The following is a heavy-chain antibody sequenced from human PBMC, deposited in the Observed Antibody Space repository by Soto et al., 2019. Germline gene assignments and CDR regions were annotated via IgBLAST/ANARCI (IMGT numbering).Heavy chain of an antibody. CDR2: LYYSGTT. Sequence: SETLSLTCTVSGGSISSGYYYWSWLRQPPGKGLEWIGYLYYSGTTNYNSSLKSRAAISIDTSKNQFSLKLNSVTAADTAVYYCAREDRAHGDPYDPWGRGILVTVSS. J-gene: IGHJ5*02. CDR1: GGSISSGYYY. D-gene: IGHD5-18*01. CDR3: AREDRAHGDPYDP. V-gene: IGHV4-61*01.